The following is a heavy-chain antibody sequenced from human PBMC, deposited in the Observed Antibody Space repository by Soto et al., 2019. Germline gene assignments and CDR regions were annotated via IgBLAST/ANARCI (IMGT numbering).Heavy chain of an antibody. D-gene: IGHD3-10*01. CDR2: IDEYGNTI. CDR3: TRDIGGKGAY. J-gene: IGHJ4*02. CDR1: GFTFSSYW. Sequence: PRLSCATSGFTFSSYWMHWVRQVPGKGLLWVSRIDEYGNTINYADSVRGRFTISRDNARNTLYLEMNSLRAEDTALYYCTRDIGGKGAYWGPGTLVTVSS. V-gene: IGHV3-74*01.